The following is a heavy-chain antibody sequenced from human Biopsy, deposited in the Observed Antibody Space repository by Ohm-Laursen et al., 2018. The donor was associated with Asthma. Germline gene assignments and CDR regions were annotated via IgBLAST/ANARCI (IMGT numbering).Heavy chain of an antibody. V-gene: IGHV1-69*01. CDR1: GGTFNAYV. J-gene: IGHJ4*02. CDR3: ARKAGSCISRTCYSLDF. D-gene: IGHD2-2*01. CDR2: INSVFGTT. Sequence: SSVKVSCKSLGGTFNAYVIGWVRQAPGQGLEWMGGINSVFGTTTYPQKFQDRVTITADDSTSTVYMELSSLRSEDTAVYYCARKAGSCISRTCYSLDFWGQGTLVTVSP.